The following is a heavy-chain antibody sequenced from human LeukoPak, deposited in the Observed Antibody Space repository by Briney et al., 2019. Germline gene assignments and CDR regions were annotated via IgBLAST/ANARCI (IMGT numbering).Heavy chain of an antibody. CDR3: ARTAYCSSTSCYGAWFDP. CDR1: GGSFSGYY. V-gene: IGHV4-34*01. CDR2: INHSGST. J-gene: IGHJ5*02. Sequence: SETLSLTCAVYGGSFSGYYWSWIRQPPGKGLEWIGEINHSGSTNYNPSLKSRDTISVDTSKNQFSLKLSSVTAADTAVDYCARTAYCSSTSCYGAWFDPWGQGTLVTVSS. D-gene: IGHD2-2*01.